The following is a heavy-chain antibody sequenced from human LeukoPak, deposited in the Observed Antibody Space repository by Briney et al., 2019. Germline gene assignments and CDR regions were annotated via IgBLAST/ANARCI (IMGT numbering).Heavy chain of an antibody. D-gene: IGHD1-26*01. J-gene: IGHJ4*02. V-gene: IGHV3-21*01. CDR2: ISSSSSYI. CDR1: GFSFSSYN. Sequence: KPGGSLRLSCAASGFSFSSYNMNWVRQAPGKGLEWVSSISSSSSYIYYADSVKGRFTISRDNAKNSLYLQMNSLRAEDTAVYYCARGSSGSYYRALCWYWGQGTLVTVSS. CDR3: ARGSSGSYYRALCWY.